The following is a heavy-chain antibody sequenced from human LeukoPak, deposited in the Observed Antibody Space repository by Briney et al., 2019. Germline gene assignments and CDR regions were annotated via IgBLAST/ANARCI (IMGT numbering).Heavy chain of an antibody. D-gene: IGHD5-18*01. CDR2: IYYSGST. J-gene: IGHJ3*02. Sequence: SETLSFTCTVSGGSISSYYWSWIRQPPGKGLEWIGYIYYSGSTNYNPSLKSRVTISVDTSKNQFSLKLSSVTAADTAVYYCARDGIQYGDAFDIWGQGTMVTVSS. V-gene: IGHV4-59*01. CDR1: GGSISSYY. CDR3: ARDGIQYGDAFDI.